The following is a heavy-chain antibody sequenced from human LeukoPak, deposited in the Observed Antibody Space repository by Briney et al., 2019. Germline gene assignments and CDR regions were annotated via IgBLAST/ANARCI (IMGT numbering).Heavy chain of an antibody. D-gene: IGHD7-27*01. CDR1: GYTFTSYG. J-gene: IGHJ4*02. CDR2: IHPGRGDT. V-gene: IGHV1-2*02. CDR3: ARDHNWGPDY. Sequence: RASVKVSCKASGYTFTSYGISWVRQAPGQGLEWMGWIHPGRGDTNYAQKFQGRVSLTRDTSISTAYMELSRLTSDDTAVYYCARDHNWGPDYWGQGTLVSVSS.